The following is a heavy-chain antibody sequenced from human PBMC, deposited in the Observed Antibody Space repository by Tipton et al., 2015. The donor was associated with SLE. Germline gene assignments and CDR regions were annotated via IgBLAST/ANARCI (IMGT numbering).Heavy chain of an antibody. D-gene: IGHD3-10*01. J-gene: IGHJ1*01. V-gene: IGHV4-39*07. Sequence: LRLSCTVSGGSISSSSYYWGWIRQPPGKGLEWIGSIYYSGSTYYNPSLKSRVTISVDTSKNQFSLKLSSVTAADTAVYYCARELLWFGESSGYFQHWGQGTLVTVSS. CDR1: GGSISSSSYY. CDR2: IYYSGST. CDR3: ARELLWFGESSGYFQH.